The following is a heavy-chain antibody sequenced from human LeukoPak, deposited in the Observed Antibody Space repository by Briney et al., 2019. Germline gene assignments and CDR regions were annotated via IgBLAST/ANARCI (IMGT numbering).Heavy chain of an antibody. Sequence: GGSLRLSCAASGFTFSSYGMHWVRQAPGKGLEWVAFIRYDGSNKYYADSVKGRFTISRDNSKNTLYLQMNSLRAEDTAVYYCAKGLVLRFPAEYFQHWGQGTLVTVSS. CDR3: AKGLVLRFPAEYFQH. V-gene: IGHV3-30*02. J-gene: IGHJ1*01. CDR2: IRYDGSNK. D-gene: IGHD3-3*01. CDR1: GFTFSSYG.